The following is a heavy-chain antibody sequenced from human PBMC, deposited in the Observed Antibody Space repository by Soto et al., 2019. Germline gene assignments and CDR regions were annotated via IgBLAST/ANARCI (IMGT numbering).Heavy chain of an antibody. V-gene: IGHV4-61*01. CDR2: GSYSGTT. CDR1: GVSVSSGSFY. J-gene: IGHJ4*02. D-gene: IGHD4-17*01. CDR3: ARGATVTQYDY. Sequence: SLTCTVSGVSVSSGSFYWAWIRQPPGKGLEWIGFGSYSGTTNYKPSLKSRVTISVDTSRSQISLKVSSLTAADTAVYYCARGATVTQYDYWGQGTLVTVSS.